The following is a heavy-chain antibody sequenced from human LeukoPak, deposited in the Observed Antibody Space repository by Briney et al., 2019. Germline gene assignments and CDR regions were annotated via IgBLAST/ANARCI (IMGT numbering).Heavy chain of an antibody. Sequence: GGSLRLSCAASGFTFSNYAMSWVRQAPGKGLEWVSAITGSGDTTYYADSVKGRFAISRDNSKHTVYLQMNSLRAEDTAVYYCAKDSRLGILLWFGEPPDYWGQGTLVTVSS. CDR2: ITGSGDTT. D-gene: IGHD3-10*01. CDR3: AKDSRLGILLWFGEPPDY. J-gene: IGHJ4*02. CDR1: GFTFSNYA. V-gene: IGHV3-23*01.